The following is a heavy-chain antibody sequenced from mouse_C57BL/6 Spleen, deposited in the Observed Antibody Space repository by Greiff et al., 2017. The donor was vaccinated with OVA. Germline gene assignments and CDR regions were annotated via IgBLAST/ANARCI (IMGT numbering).Heavy chain of an antibody. Sequence: VHVKQSGPELVKPGASVKIPCKASGYTFTDYNMDWVKQSHGKSLEWIGDINPNNGGTIYNQKFKGKATLTIDKSSSTAYMELRSLTSEDTAVYYCAKTMTGAFAYWGQGTLVTVSA. CDR3: AKTMTGAFAY. CDR2: INPNNGGT. V-gene: IGHV1-18*01. J-gene: IGHJ3*01. CDR1: GYTFTDYN. D-gene: IGHD4-1*01.